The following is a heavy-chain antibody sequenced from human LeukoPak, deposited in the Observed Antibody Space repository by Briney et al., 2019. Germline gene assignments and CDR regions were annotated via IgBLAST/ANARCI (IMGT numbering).Heavy chain of an antibody. CDR1: GGSIYAYY. CDR2: VYHTGSS. J-gene: IGHJ4*02. CDR3: ARMGGYSSFIDY. D-gene: IGHD6-13*01. Sequence: SETLSLTCKVSGGSIYAYYWSWIRQPPGKGLEWIAYVYHTGSSNYNPSLKSRVTISEDPSNNQISLKLSSVTAADTAVYYCARMGGYSSFIDYWGQGTLVTVSS. V-gene: IGHV4-59*08.